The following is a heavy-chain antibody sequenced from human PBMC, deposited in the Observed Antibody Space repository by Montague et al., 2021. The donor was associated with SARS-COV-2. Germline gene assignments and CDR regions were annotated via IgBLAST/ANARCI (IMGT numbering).Heavy chain of an antibody. J-gene: IGHJ4*02. CDR1: GFTFSRYA. Sequence: SLRLSCAASGFTFSRYAMSWVRQPPGKGPEWVSGIYSGGDKKNCPDSVKGRFTISRDTSKNTLYLEMNSLRAEDTGVYYCARGGSDISADGLPYFDDWGQGTLVTVSS. CDR2: IYSGGDKK. CDR3: ARGGSDISADGLPYFDD. D-gene: IGHD3-16*01. V-gene: IGHV3-23*03.